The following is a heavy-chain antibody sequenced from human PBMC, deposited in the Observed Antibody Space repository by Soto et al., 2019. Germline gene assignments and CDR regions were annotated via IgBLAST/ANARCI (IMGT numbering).Heavy chain of an antibody. V-gene: IGHV3-64D*06. CDR3: VKDRGYCSSTSCPRVVVITFFQH. Sequence: GGSLRLSCSASGFTFSSYAMHWVRQAPGKGLEYVSAISSNGGSTYYAESLKGRFTISRDNSKNRLYLQMSSLRAEDTAVYYCVKDRGYCSSTSCPRVVVITFFQHWRQDTLVTVSS. D-gene: IGHD2-2*01. J-gene: IGHJ1*01. CDR1: GFTFSSYA. CDR2: ISSNGGST.